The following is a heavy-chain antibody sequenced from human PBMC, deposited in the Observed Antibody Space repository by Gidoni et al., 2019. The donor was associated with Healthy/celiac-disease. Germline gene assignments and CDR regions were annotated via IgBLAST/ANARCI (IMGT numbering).Heavy chain of an antibody. CDR2: ISWNSGTI. J-gene: IGHJ6*02. CDR3: AKQVTGHNYGLDV. Sequence: EVQLVESGGGLVQPGRSLRLSCAASGFLFDDYTMHWVRQGPGKGLEWVSVISWNSGTIAYADSGKGRVIISRDNAKNSLYLQMNSLRAEDTALYYCAKQVTGHNYGLDVWGQGTTVTVS. CDR1: GFLFDDYT. V-gene: IGHV3-9*01. D-gene: IGHD2-21*02.